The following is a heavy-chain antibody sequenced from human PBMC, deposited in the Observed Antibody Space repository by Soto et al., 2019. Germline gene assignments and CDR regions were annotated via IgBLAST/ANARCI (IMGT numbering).Heavy chain of an antibody. D-gene: IGHD6-6*01. V-gene: IGHV3-30-3*01. CDR3: ARYTRIAALGFDL. Sequence: QVQLVESGGGVVQPGRSLRLSCAASGFTFSSYAMHWVRQAPGKGLEWVAVISYDGSNKYYADSVKGRFTISRDNSKNTLYLQMNSLRAEDTAVYYCARYTRIAALGFDLWGRGTLVTVSS. CDR2: ISYDGSNK. CDR1: GFTFSSYA. J-gene: IGHJ2*01.